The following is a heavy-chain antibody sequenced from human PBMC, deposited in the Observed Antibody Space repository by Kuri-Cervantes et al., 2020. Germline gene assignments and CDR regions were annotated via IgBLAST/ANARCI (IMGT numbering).Heavy chain of an antibody. CDR1: GITFSSYD. CDR2: ITRGGGST. D-gene: IGHD2-2*01. CDR3: AREHLVVPAAPGGGFDY. J-gene: IGHJ4*02. Sequence: GGSLRLSCAASGITFSSYDMGWVRQAPGKGLEWVSSITRGGGSTFYADSVKGRFTISRDNAKNSLYLQMNSLRAEDTAVYYCAREHLVVPAAPGGGFDYWGQGTLVTVSS. V-gene: IGHV3-23*01.